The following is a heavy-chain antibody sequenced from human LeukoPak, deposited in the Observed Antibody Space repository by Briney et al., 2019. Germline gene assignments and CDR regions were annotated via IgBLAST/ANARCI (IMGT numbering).Heavy chain of an antibody. J-gene: IGHJ4*02. V-gene: IGHV4-39*01. CDR2: IYCSGST. Sequence: SETLSLTCTVSGGSISSSSYYWGWIRQPPRKGLEWIGSIYCSGSTYYNPSLKSRVTISVDTSKNQFSLKLSSVTAADTAVYYCATGSYYNVGFDYWGQGTLVTVSS. D-gene: IGHD3-10*01. CDR3: ATGSYYNVGFDY. CDR1: GGSISSSSYY.